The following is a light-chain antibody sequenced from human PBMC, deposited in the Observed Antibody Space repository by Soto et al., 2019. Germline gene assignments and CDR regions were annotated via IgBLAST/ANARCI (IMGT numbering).Light chain of an antibody. CDR2: GAS. V-gene: IGKV3-15*01. CDR3: QQYNNWPSWT. Sequence: EKAMTQSPATLSMSPGERATLSRRASQSVSSYLAWYQQKPGQAPRLLIYGASTRATGIPARFSGSGSGTEFTLTISSLQSEDFAVYYCQQYNNWPSWTFGQGTKVEIK. CDR1: QSVSSY. J-gene: IGKJ1*01.